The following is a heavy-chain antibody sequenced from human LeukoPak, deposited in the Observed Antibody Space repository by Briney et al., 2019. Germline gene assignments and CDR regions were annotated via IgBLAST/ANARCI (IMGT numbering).Heavy chain of an antibody. CDR2: IIPILGIA. J-gene: IGHJ6*02. CDR1: GGTFSSYA. D-gene: IGHD2-2*01. CDR3: ARSDIVVVPAAEAYYYGMDV. V-gene: IGHV1-69*04. Sequence: ASVKVSCKASGGTFSSYAISWVRQAPGQGLEWMGRIIPILGIANYAQKFQGRVTITAGKSTSTAYMELSSLRSEDTAVYYCARSDIVVVPAAEAYYYGMDVWGQGTTVTVSS.